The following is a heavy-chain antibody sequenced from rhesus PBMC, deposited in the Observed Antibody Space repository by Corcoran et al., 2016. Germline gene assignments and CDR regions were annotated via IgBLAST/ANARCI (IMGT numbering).Heavy chain of an antibody. V-gene: IGHV4-80*01. CDR3: AKSPWGGYSGYSSDH. CDR1: GAPLTTYW. J-gene: IGHJ4*01. D-gene: IGHD5-30*01. Sequence: QVQLQESGPGLVKPSDTLSLTCAVSGAPLTTYWWAWIRQPPGTGLEWIGEIDGNGGTTKYSPSLKSRVTITKEAAKNQFSLKVTSVTAADTAVYYCAKSPWGGYSGYSSDHWGQGVLVTVSS. CDR2: IDGNGGTT.